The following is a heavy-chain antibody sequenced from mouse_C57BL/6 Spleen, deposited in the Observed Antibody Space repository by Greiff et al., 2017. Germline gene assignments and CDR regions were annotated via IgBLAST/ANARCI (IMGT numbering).Heavy chain of an antibody. Sequence: QVQLKQPGAELVKPGASVKLSCKASGYTFTSYWMHWVKQRPGRGLEWIGRIDPNSGGTKYNEKFKSKATLTVDKPSSTAYMQLSSLTSEDSAVYYCARDSNYVSWFAYWGQVTLVTVSA. V-gene: IGHV1-72*01. J-gene: IGHJ3*01. D-gene: IGHD2-5*01. CDR2: IDPNSGGT. CDR3: ARDSNYVSWFAY. CDR1: GYTFTSYW.